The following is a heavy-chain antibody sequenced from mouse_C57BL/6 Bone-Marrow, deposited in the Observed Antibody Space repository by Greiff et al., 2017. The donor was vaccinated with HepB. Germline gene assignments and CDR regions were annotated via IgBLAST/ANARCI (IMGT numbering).Heavy chain of an antibody. D-gene: IGHD2-4*01. CDR3: ASDEGLRRFAY. CDR2: INPNNGGT. V-gene: IGHV1-22*01. J-gene: IGHJ3*01. Sequence: VQLKQSGPELVKPGASVKMSCKASGYTFTDYNMHWVKQSHGKSLEWIGYINPNNGGTSYKQKFKGKATLTVNKSSSTAYMELRSLTSEDSAVYYCASDEGLRRFAYWGQGTLVTVSA. CDR1: GYTFTDYN.